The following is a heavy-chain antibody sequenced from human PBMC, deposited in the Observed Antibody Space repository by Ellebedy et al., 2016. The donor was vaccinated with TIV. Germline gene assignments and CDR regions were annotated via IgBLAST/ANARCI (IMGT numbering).Heavy chain of an antibody. D-gene: IGHD5-24*01. CDR2: INHSGST. CDR1: GGSFSGYY. Sequence: GSLRLXCAVYGGSFSGYYWSWIRQPPGKGLEWIGEINHSGSTNYNPSLKSRVTISVDTSKNQFSLKLSSVTAADTAVYYCARDGYTYYMDVWGKGTTVTVSS. J-gene: IGHJ6*03. V-gene: IGHV4-34*01. CDR3: ARDGYTYYMDV.